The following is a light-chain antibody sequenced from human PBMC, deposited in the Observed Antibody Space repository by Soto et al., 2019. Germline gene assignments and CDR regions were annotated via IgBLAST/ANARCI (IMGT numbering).Light chain of an antibody. V-gene: IGKV1-12*01. CDR3: QQTSSFPLT. J-gene: IGKJ4*01. CDR1: QGITSW. CDR2: AAS. Sequence: DIQMTQSPSSVSASVGDRVTITCRASQGITSWVAWYQHKPGRAPKLLIYAASSLQSGVPSRFSGSGSGRDFTLTISSLQPADFATYFCQQTSSFPLTFGGGTKVEIK.